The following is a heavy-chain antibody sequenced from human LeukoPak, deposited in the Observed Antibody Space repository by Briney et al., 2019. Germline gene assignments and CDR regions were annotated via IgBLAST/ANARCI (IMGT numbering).Heavy chain of an antibody. D-gene: IGHD6-6*01. CDR1: GGSISSYY. J-gene: IGHJ3*02. CDR2: IYTSGST. V-gene: IGHV4-4*07. CDR3: ARVTYSSSSMSLDAFDI. Sequence: PSETLSLTCTVSGGSISSYYWSWIRQPAGKGLEWIGRIYTSGSTNYNPSLKSRVTMSVDTSKNQFSQKLTSVTAADTAVYYCARVTYSSSSMSLDAFDIWGQGTMVTVSS.